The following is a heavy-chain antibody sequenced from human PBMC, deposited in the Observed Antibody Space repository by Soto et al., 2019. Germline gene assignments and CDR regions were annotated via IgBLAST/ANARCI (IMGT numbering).Heavy chain of an antibody. CDR3: VKNGWYSADV. Sequence: QMQLQESGPGLVKPSGTLSLACAVSGVSVNSDNWWSWLRQPPGKGLEWIGEIFHSVNTNYNPSLKSRVTISGDKSKNHFSLTLTSVTAADTAVYYCVKNGWYSADVWGQGTMVTVSS. CDR1: GVSVNSDNW. D-gene: IGHD6-19*01. CDR2: IFHSVNT. J-gene: IGHJ3*01. V-gene: IGHV4-4*02.